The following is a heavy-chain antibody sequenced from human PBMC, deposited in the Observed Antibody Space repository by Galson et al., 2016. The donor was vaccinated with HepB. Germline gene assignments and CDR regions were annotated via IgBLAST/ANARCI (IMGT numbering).Heavy chain of an antibody. Sequence: SLRLSCAASGFTFSSYAMSWVRQAPGKGLECVSSISCCDGSTYYADSGKGRFTISRDNSKNTLYLQMNSLRAEDTAVYYCARGGDRFGYADYWGQGTLVTVSP. V-gene: IGHV3-23*01. CDR3: ARGGDRFGYADY. J-gene: IGHJ4*01. CDR1: GFTFSSYA. CDR2: ISCCDGST. D-gene: IGHD5-18*01.